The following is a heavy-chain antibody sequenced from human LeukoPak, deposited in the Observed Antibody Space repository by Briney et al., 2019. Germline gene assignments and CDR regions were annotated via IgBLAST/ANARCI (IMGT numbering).Heavy chain of an antibody. CDR2: IYASGST. CDR3: AREYSSSSGKNAFDI. Sequence: SETLSLACTVSGASISSYYWSWIRQPAGMGLEWIGRIYASGSTNYNPSLKSRVTMSVDTSKNQFSLKLTSVTAADTAVYYCAREYSSSSGKNAFDIWGQGTMVTVSS. CDR1: GASISSYY. D-gene: IGHD6-6*01. J-gene: IGHJ3*02. V-gene: IGHV4-4*07.